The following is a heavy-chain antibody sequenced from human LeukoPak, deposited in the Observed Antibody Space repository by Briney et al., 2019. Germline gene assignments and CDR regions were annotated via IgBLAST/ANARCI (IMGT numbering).Heavy chain of an antibody. J-gene: IGHJ4*02. CDR1: GGSISSYY. V-gene: IGHV4-59*08. Sequence: SETLSLTCTVSGGSISSYYSSWIRQPPGKGLEWIGYIYYSGSTNYNPSLKSRVTISVDTSKNQFSLKLSSVTAADTAVYYCARLVRYYYDSSGHYYFDYWGQGTLVTVSS. D-gene: IGHD3-22*01. CDR3: ARLVRYYYDSSGHYYFDY. CDR2: IYYSGST.